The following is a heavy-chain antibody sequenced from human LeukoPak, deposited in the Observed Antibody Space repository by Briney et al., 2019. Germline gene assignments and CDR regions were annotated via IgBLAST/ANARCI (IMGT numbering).Heavy chain of an antibody. J-gene: IGHJ4*02. CDR3: ASMVVAATKRAGYFDY. CDR2: MIPIFGTA. CDR1: GGTVTSYA. Sequence: SVKVSCKPAGGTVTSYAISWVRQAPGQGLGWMGGMIPIFGTANYAQKFQARVTITADESTSTAYMELSSLRSEDTAVYYCASMVVAATKRAGYFDYWGQGTLVTVSS. V-gene: IGHV1-69*13. D-gene: IGHD2-15*01.